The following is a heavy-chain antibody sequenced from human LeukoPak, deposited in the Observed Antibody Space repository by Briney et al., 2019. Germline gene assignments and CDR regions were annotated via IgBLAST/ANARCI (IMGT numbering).Heavy chain of an antibody. CDR1: GYTFTSYG. Sequence: EASVKVSCKASGYTFTSYGISWVRQAPGQGLEWMGGIIPIFGTANYAQKFQGRVTITADESTSTAYMELSSLRSEDTAVYYCALVLRYFDWLTHQYYYGMDVWGQGTTVTVSS. CDR3: ALVLRYFDWLTHQYYYGMDV. V-gene: IGHV1-69*13. J-gene: IGHJ6*02. D-gene: IGHD3-9*01. CDR2: IIPIFGTA.